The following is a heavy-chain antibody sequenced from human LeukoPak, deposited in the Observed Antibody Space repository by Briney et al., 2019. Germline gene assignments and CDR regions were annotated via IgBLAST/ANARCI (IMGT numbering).Heavy chain of an antibody. J-gene: IGHJ3*02. D-gene: IGHD6-19*01. CDR2: ISYDGSNK. Sequence: GGSLRLSCAASGFTFSNYGMHWVRQAPGRGLEWVAVISYDGSNKYYADSVKGRFTISRDNSKNTLFLEMNSLRAEDTAVYYCAKALTSGWYLDAFNIWGQGTMVTVSS. CDR1: GFTFSNYG. V-gene: IGHV3-30*18. CDR3: AKALTSGWYLDAFNI.